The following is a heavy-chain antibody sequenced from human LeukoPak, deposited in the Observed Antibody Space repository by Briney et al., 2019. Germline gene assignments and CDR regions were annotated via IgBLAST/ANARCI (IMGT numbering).Heavy chain of an antibody. CDR1: GGSFSGYY. V-gene: IGHV4-34*01. CDR2: INHSGST. J-gene: IGHJ5*02. CDR3: ARRTLDVLRYLGGRGWFDP. Sequence: PSETLSLTRAVYGGSFSGYYWSWIRQPPGKGLEWIGEINHSGSTNYNPSLKSRVTISVDTSKNQFSLKLSSVTAADTAVYYCARRTLDVLRYLGGRGWFDPWGQGTLVTVSS. D-gene: IGHD3-9*01.